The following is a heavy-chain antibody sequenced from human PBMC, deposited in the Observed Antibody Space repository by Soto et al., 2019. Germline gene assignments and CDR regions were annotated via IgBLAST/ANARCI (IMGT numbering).Heavy chain of an antibody. CDR2: IYYSGST. CDR3: ARSAKEYDFWSGYFDC. V-gene: IGHV4-61*01. CDR1: GGSVSSGSYY. J-gene: IGHJ4*02. D-gene: IGHD3-3*01. Sequence: SETLSLTCTVSGGSVSSGSYYWSWIRQPPGKGLEWIGYIYYSGSTNYNPSLKSRVTISVDTSKNQFSLKLSSVTAADTAVYYCARSAKEYDFWSGYFDCWGQGTLVTVSS.